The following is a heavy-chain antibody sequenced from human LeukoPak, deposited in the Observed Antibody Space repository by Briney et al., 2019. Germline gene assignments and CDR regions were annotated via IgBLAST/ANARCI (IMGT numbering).Heavy chain of an antibody. CDR3: ARSLSIFGVVPYWYFDL. CDR2: IYYSGST. V-gene: IGHV4-59*01. J-gene: IGHJ2*01. D-gene: IGHD3-3*01. Sequence: PSETLSLTCTVSGGSISSYYWSWIRQPPGKGLEWIGYIYYSGSTNYNPSLKSRATISVDTSKNQFSLKLSSVTAADTAVYYCARSLSIFGVVPYWYFDLWGRGTLVTVSS. CDR1: GGSISSYY.